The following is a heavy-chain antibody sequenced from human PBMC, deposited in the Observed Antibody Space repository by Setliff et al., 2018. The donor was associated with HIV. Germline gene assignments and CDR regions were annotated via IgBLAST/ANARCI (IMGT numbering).Heavy chain of an antibody. V-gene: IGHV1-46*01. J-gene: IGHJ4*02. CDR3: ARVYCSIASCYDEYYFDY. Sequence: ASVKVSCKSSGYSFGDYYIHWVRQAPGQGLEWMGVINPAGGNSHYAQKFQGRVTVTRDASTSTVYRDLSSLRSDDTAVYFCARVYCSIASCYDEYYFDYWGQGTLVTVSS. CDR2: INPAGGNS. D-gene: IGHD2-2*01. CDR1: GYSFGDYY.